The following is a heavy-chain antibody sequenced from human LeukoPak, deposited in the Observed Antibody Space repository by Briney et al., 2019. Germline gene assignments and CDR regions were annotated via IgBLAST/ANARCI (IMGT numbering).Heavy chain of an antibody. CDR2: INPSGGST. D-gene: IGHD2-2*01. Sequence: GASVKVSCKASGYTFTSYYMHWVRQAPGQGLEWMGIINPSGGSTSYAQKFQGRVTMTSDTSTSTVYMELSSLRSEDTAVYYCARDAGYCSSTSCYGGSWFDPWGQGTLVTVSS. V-gene: IGHV1-46*01. CDR3: ARDAGYCSSTSCYGGSWFDP. CDR1: GYTFTSYY. J-gene: IGHJ5*02.